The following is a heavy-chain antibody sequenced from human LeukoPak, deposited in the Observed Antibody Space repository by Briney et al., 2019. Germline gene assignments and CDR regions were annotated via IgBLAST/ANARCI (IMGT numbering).Heavy chain of an antibody. CDR3: ARELYGDYSNWFDP. J-gene: IGHJ5*02. CDR2: IWYDGSNK. Sequence: GGSLRLSCAASGSTFSSYGMHWVRQAPGKGPEWVAVIWYDGSNKYYADSVKGRFTISRDNSKNTLYLQMNSLRAEDTAVYYCARELYGDYSNWFDPWGQGTLVTVSS. CDR1: GSTFSSYG. D-gene: IGHD4-17*01. V-gene: IGHV3-33*01.